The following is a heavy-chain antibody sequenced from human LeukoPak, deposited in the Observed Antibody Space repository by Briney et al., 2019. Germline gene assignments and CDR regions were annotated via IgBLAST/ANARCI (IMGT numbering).Heavy chain of an antibody. CDR3: TRGAAPQAY. J-gene: IGHJ4*02. CDR2: INGDGSTT. V-gene: IGHV3-74*01. D-gene: IGHD2-15*01. CDR1: GFTFSSDW. Sequence: GGSLRLSCAASGFTFSSDWMHWVRQVPGKGLVWVSRINGDGSTTAYADSVKGRFTISRDNAKNTLYLQMNSLRVEDTAVYYCTRGAAPQAYWGQGTLVTVSS.